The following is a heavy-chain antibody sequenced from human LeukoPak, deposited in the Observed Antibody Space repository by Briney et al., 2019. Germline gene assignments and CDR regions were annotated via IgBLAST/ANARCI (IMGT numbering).Heavy chain of an antibody. CDR3: ARDFTKYCSSTSCYADYFDY. CDR1: GFTFSSYA. J-gene: IGHJ4*02. CDR2: ISYDGSNK. V-gene: IGHV3-30-3*01. Sequence: GGSLRLSCAASGFTFSSYAMHWVRQAPGKGLEWVAVISYDGSNKYYADSVKGRFTISRDNSKNTLYLQMNSLRAEDTAVYYCARDFTKYCSSTSCYADYFDYWGQGTLVTVSS. D-gene: IGHD2-2*01.